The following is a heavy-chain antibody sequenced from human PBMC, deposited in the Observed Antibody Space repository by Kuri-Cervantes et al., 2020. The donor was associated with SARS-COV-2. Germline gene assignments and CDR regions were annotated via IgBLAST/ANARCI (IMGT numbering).Heavy chain of an antibody. CDR2: IYYSGST. V-gene: IGHV4-31*03. D-gene: IGHD3-22*01. Sequence: LRLSCTVSGGSINSGGYYWSWIRQHPGKGLEWIGYIYYSGSTYYNPSLKSRVTISVDRSKNQFSLKLSSVTAADTAVYYCARETYYYDSSGYYTYYYYGMDVWGQGTTVTVSS. J-gene: IGHJ6*02. CDR3: ARETYYYDSSGYYTYYYYGMDV. CDR1: GGSINSGGYY.